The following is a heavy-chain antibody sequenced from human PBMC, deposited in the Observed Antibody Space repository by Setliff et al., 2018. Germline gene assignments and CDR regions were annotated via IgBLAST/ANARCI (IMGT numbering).Heavy chain of an antibody. CDR3: ARGGTFRYFDF. V-gene: IGHV4-59*01. CDR2: VYYSGTA. CDR1: GGSISTYY. J-gene: IGHJ4*02. Sequence: PSETLSLTCTVSGGSISTYYWRWIRQPPGKGLEFIGYVYYSGTANYSPSLRSRLTISVDTSKNQFSLKLRSVTAADTAVYYCARGGTFRYFDFWGQGAPVTVSS. D-gene: IGHD5-12*01.